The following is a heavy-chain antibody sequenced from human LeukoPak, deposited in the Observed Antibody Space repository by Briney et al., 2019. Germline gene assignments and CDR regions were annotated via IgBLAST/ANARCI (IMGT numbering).Heavy chain of an antibody. J-gene: IGHJ5*02. CDR2: INHSGST. CDR3: ARKDTPRLKGWFDP. Sequence: PSETLSLTCAVYGGSFGGYYWSWIRQPPGKGLEWIGEINHSGSTNYNPSLKSRVTISVDTSKNQFSLKLSSVTAADTAVYYCARKDTPRLKGWFDPWGQGTLVTVSS. V-gene: IGHV4-34*01. CDR1: GGSFGGYY.